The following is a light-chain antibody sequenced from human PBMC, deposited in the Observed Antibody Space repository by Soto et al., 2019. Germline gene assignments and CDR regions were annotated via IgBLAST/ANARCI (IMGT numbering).Light chain of an antibody. CDR3: SSYTSSSTLYV. J-gene: IGLJ1*01. V-gene: IGLV2-14*03. CDR2: DVS. Sequence: QSALTQPASVSGSAGQSITISCTGASSDVGGYNYVSWYQQQPGKAPKLMIYDVSNRPSGVSNRFSGSKSDNTASLTISGLQAEDEADYYCSSYTSSSTLYVFGTGTKVTVL. CDR1: SSDVGGYNY.